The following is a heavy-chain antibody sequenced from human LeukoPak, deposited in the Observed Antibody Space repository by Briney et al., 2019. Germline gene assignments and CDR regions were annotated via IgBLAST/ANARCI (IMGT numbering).Heavy chain of an antibody. CDR2: INPNSGGT. CDR3: ARGIYGSGSYYTLPDY. Sequence: ASVKDSCKASGYTFTGYYMHWVRQAPGQGLEWMGWINPNSGGTNYAQKFQGRVTMTRDTSISTAYMELSRLRSDDTAVYYCARGIYGSGSYYTLPDYWGQGTLVTVSS. D-gene: IGHD3-10*01. J-gene: IGHJ4*02. CDR1: GYTFTGYY. V-gene: IGHV1-2*02.